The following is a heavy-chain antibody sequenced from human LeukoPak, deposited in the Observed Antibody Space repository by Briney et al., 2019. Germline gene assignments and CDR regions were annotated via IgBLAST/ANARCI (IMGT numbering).Heavy chain of an antibody. CDR2: ISSSSSYI. J-gene: IGHJ4*02. D-gene: IGHD3-10*01. CDR1: GFTFSSYS. CDR3: ARDGYYYGSGSYYKVDFDF. V-gene: IGHV3-21*01. Sequence: GGSLRLSCAASGFTFSSYSMNWVRQAPGKGLEWVSSISSSSSYIYYADSVKGRFTISRDNAKNSLYLQMNSLRAEDTAVYYCARDGYYYGSGSYYKVDFDFWGQGTLVTVSS.